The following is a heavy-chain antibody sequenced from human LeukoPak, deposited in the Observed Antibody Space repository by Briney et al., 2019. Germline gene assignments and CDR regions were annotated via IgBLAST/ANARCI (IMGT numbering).Heavy chain of an antibody. Sequence: SVKVSRKASGGTFSSYAISWVRQAPGQGLEWMGGIIPIFGTANYAQKFQGRVTITTDESTSTAYMELSSLRSEDTAVYYCASGRDGYNYHFDYWGQGTLVTVSS. D-gene: IGHD5-24*01. CDR1: GGTFSSYA. CDR2: IIPIFGTA. V-gene: IGHV1-69*05. CDR3: ASGRDGYNYHFDY. J-gene: IGHJ4*02.